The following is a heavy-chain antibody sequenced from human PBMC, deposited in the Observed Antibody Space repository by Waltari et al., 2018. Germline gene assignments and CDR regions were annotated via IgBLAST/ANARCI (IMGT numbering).Heavy chain of an antibody. D-gene: IGHD3-22*01. CDR2: IYSGGYT. V-gene: IGHV3-66*02. Sequence: VQLAESGGGLVQPGGSLRLSCAASGFTVSNNYLSWVRQVPGKGLEWVALIYSGGYTQYADSLKGRFTISRDNSKNTLYLQMNGLRVEDTAVYYCARNPRYDSPDWGQGTLVTVSS. J-gene: IGHJ4*02. CDR1: GFTVSNNY. CDR3: ARNPRYDSPD.